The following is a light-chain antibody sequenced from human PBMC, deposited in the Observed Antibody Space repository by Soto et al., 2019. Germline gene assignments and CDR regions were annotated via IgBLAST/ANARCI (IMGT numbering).Light chain of an antibody. CDR1: QSVSSSY. CDR3: QQYGSSWT. CDR2: GAS. J-gene: IGKJ1*01. Sequence: EIVLTQSVGPLSLSPEERATLSFMASQSVSSSYLAWYQRKPGQAPRLLIYGASSRATGIPDRFSGSGSGTDFTLTISRLEPEDFAVYYCQQYGSSWTFGQGTKVDI. V-gene: IGKV3-20*01.